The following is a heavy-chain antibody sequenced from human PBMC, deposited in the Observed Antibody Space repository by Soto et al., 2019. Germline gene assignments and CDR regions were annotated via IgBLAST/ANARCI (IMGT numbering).Heavy chain of an antibody. CDR3: VQTTGWPGFDF. D-gene: IGHD6-19*01. J-gene: IGHJ4*02. CDR1: GFSVSSKY. Sequence: EVQLVESGGGLNQPGGSLRLSCAASGFSVSSKYMNWVRQAPGKGLEWVSVIYGGGTTYYADSVKGRSTIPRDNSKNTLYLQMNSLRAEDTAVYYCVQTTGWPGFDFWGQGTLVTVSA. CDR2: IYGGGTT. V-gene: IGHV3-53*01.